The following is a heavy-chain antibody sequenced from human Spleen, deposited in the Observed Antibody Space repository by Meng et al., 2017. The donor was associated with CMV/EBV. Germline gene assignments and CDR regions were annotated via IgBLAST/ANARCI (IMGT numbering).Heavy chain of an antibody. Sequence: VRLVQSGAEVKRPGSSVNVSCAASGCKCSSYAIIWLRQGTGQGREWMGGIIPIFGTANYAQKFQARVTITADESTSTAYMELSSLRSEDTAVYYCARGRAYDELWGQGTLVTVSS. CDR3: ARGRAYDEL. J-gene: IGHJ4*02. V-gene: IGHV1-69*12. CDR2: IIPIFGTA. CDR1: GCKCSSYA. D-gene: IGHD3-22*01.